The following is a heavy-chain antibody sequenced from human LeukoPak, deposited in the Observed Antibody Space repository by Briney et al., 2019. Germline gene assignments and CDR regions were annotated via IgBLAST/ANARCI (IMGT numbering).Heavy chain of an antibody. CDR2: IRNSGSGT. D-gene: IGHD3-22*01. J-gene: IGHJ4*02. CDR1: GFTFSTYT. V-gene: IGHV3-23*01. Sequence: GGSLRLSCAASGFTFSTYTMSWVRQAPGKGLEWVSTIRNSGSGTYYADSVKGRFTISRDDSRNTLYLQMNSLKAEDTAVYYCAKDMIVLGFASDFDYWGQGTLVTVSS. CDR3: AKDMIVLGFASDFDY.